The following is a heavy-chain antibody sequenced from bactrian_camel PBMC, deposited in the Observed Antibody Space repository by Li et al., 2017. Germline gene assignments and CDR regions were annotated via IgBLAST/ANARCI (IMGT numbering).Heavy chain of an antibody. J-gene: IGHJ4*01. CDR1: GDTYNKYC. Sequence: HVQLVESGGGSVQAGGSLRLSCTVSGDTYNKYCMGWFRQAPGKDREGVATIDIDNITTYADFVKGRFSISKNNANHTLYLQMNSLKPEDTAMYYCAADSVGRCRDRGWVERPSVAAYDYWGQGTQVTVS. V-gene: IGHV3S53*01. CDR2: IDIDNIT. D-gene: IGHD5*01. CDR3: AADSVGRCRDRGWVERPSVAAYDY.